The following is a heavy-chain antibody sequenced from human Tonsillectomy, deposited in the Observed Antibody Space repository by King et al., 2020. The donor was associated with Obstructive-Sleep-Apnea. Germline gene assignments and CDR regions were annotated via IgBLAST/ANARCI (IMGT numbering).Heavy chain of an antibody. V-gene: IGHV3-33*06. D-gene: IGHD2-15*01. J-gene: IGHJ4*02. Sequence: VQLVESGGGVVQPGRSLRLSCAASGFTFSSYGMHWVRQAPGKGLEWVAVIGNDGSNKYYADSVKGRFTISRDNSKNTLYLQMNSLRAEDTAVYYCAKDGSPGGSWQGYYFDYWGQGTLVTVSS. CDR3: AKDGSPGGSWQGYYFDY. CDR1: GFTFSSYG. CDR2: IGNDGSNK.